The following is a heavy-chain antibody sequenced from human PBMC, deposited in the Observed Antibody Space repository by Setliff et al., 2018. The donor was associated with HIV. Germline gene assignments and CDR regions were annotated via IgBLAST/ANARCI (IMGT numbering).Heavy chain of an antibody. CDR3: ASAPPDIVATNDYWYFDV. CDR2: FDPQDGET. D-gene: IGHD5-12*01. J-gene: IGHJ2*01. V-gene: IGHV1-24*01. Sequence: ASVKVSCKVYGYTLSELSIHWVRQAPGKGIEWMGYFDPQDGETVYAQKFQGRVTLTEDTSTGTAYMELSGLRFEDTALYYCASAPPDIVATNDYWYFDVWGRGTMVTVSS. CDR1: GYTLSELS.